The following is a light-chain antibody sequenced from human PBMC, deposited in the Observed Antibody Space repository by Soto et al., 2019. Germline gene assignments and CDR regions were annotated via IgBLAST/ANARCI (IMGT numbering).Light chain of an antibody. CDR3: AAWDDSLNGVV. Sequence: QSVLTQPPSVSDAPRQRVTISCSGSSSNIGNNAVNWYQQRPGKAPKLLIYYDDLLPSGVSDRFSGSKSGTSASLAISGLQSEDEADYYCAAWDDSLNGVVFGGGTQLTVL. V-gene: IGLV1-36*01. J-gene: IGLJ2*01. CDR2: YDD. CDR1: SSNIGNNA.